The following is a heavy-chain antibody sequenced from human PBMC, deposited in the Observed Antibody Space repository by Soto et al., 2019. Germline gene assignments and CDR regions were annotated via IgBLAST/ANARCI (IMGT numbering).Heavy chain of an antibody. J-gene: IGHJ3*02. CDR2: IYYSGST. D-gene: IGHD3-22*01. CDR1: GGSISSGDYY. CDR3: ASESSAHIRGAFDI. Sequence: QVQLQESGPGLVKPSQTLSLTCTVSGGSISSGDYYWSWIRQPPGKDLEWIGYIYYSGSTYYNPCTKSRVTISVDTSKNQCSLKLSSVTAADTAVYYCASESSAHIRGAFDIWGQGTMVTVSS. V-gene: IGHV4-30-4*01.